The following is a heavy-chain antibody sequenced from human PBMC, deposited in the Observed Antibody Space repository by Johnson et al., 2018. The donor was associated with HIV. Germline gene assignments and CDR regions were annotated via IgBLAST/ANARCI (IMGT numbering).Heavy chain of an antibody. CDR1: GFTFSSYW. J-gene: IGHJ3*02. Sequence: VQLVESGGGVVRPGRSLRLSCAASGFTFSSYWMSWVRQAPGKGLEWVSNINWNGGTPGSADSVKGRFTISRDNAKNSLYLQMNSLRAEDTAVYYCARGGVLRYFDWLFEDAFDIWGQGTMVTVSS. V-gene: IGHV3-20*04. CDR3: ARGGVLRYFDWLFEDAFDI. CDR2: INWNGGTP. D-gene: IGHD3-9*01.